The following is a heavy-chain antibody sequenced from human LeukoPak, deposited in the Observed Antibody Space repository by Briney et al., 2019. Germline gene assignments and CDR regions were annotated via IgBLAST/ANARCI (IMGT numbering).Heavy chain of an antibody. CDR1: GGSISSNSYY. V-gene: IGHV4-39*01. CDR3: ARLPTMVRELDY. CDR2: IYYSGST. Sequence: SETLSLTCTVSGGSISSNSYYWGWIRQPPGKGLEWIGSIYYSGSTYYNPSLKSRVTISVDTSKNQFSLKLSSVTAADTAVYYCARLPTMVRELDYWGQGTLVTVSS. J-gene: IGHJ4*02. D-gene: IGHD3-10*01.